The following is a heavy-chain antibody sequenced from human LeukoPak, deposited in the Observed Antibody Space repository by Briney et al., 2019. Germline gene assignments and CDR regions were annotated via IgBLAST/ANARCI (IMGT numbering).Heavy chain of an antibody. D-gene: IGHD1-1*01. V-gene: IGHV3-53*01. Sequence: PGGSLRLSCAASGFTVSSNYMSWVRQSPGRGLEWGSVIYSGGSTYYSDSVKGRFTISRHNSKNTLYLQMNSLRAEDTAVYYCAKDSRPGTTREYYFDYWGQGTLVTVSS. CDR3: AKDSRPGTTREYYFDY. J-gene: IGHJ4*02. CDR1: GFTVSSNY. CDR2: IYSGGST.